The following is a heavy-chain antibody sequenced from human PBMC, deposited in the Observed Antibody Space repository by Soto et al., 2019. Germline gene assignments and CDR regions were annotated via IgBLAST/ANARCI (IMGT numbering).Heavy chain of an antibody. Sequence: QVQLVESGGGVVQPGRSLRLSCAASGFTFSSYGMHWVRQAPGKGLEWVAVISYDGSNKYYADSVKGRFTISRANSKNTLYLQMNSLRAEDTAVYYCAKAGYSGAEFDIWGQGTMVTVSS. CDR2: ISYDGSNK. J-gene: IGHJ3*02. CDR3: AKAGYSGAEFDI. CDR1: GFTFSSYG. D-gene: IGHD1-26*01. V-gene: IGHV3-30*18.